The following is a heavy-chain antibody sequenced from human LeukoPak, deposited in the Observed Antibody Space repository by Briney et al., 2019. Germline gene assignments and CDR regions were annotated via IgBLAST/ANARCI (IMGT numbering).Heavy chain of an antibody. D-gene: IGHD2-8*01. CDR3: ARSRYCTNGVCYLTSPDAFDI. CDR1: GFTFSSYS. Sequence: GSLRLSCAASGFTFSSYSMNWVRQAPGKGLEWVSSISSSSSYIYYADSVKGRFTISRDNAKNSLYLQMNSLRAEDTAVYYCARSRYCTNGVCYLTSPDAFDIWGQGTMVTVSS. CDR2: ISSSSSYI. V-gene: IGHV3-21*01. J-gene: IGHJ3*02.